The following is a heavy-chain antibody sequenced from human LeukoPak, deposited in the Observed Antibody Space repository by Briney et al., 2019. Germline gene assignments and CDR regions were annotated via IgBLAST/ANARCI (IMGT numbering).Heavy chain of an antibody. Sequence: GGSLRLSCAASGLTFSSYVMHWVRQAPGKGLEWVAVISYDGTNKNYADSVKGRFTISRDNSKNTVYLQMNSLRVEDAAVYYCARDPRGSPYYFDYWGQGTLVTVSS. D-gene: IGHD1-26*01. V-gene: IGHV3-30-3*01. CDR3: ARDPRGSPYYFDY. J-gene: IGHJ4*02. CDR1: GLTFSSYV. CDR2: ISYDGTNK.